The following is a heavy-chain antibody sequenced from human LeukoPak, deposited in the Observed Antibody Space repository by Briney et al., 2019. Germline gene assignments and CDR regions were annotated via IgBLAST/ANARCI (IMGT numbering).Heavy chain of an antibody. D-gene: IGHD2-15*01. CDR3: AKGRLGYCSGGSCYGYAAFDI. CDR2: ISWNSGSI. Sequence: AGGSLRLSCAASGFTFDDYAMHWVRQAPGKGLEWVSGISWNSGSIGYADSVKGRFTISRDNAKNSLYLQMNSLRAEDTALYYCAKGRLGYCSGGSCYGYAAFDIWGQGTMVTVSS. V-gene: IGHV3-9*01. CDR1: GFTFDDYA. J-gene: IGHJ3*02.